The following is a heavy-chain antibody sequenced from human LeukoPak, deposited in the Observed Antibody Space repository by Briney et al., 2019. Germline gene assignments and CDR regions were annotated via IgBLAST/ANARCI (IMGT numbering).Heavy chain of an antibody. J-gene: IGHJ6*02. CDR2: IYSGDST. Sequence: GGSLRLSCAASGFNVRSNYMNWVRQAPGKGLEWVSVIYSGDSTYYVDSVKGRFTISRDNSKNTLYLQMNSLRAEDTAVYYCARDGRHCTSTSCYGGLDVWGQGATVTVSS. V-gene: IGHV3-66*01. D-gene: IGHD2-2*01. CDR3: ARDGRHCTSTSCYGGLDV. CDR1: GFNVRSNY.